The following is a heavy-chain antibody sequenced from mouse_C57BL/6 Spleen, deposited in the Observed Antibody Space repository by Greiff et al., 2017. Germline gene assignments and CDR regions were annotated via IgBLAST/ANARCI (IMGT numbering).Heavy chain of an antibody. CDR3: ARWGITTVVGGYFDY. J-gene: IGHJ2*01. CDR1: GYTFTSYW. V-gene: IGHV1-55*01. D-gene: IGHD1-1*01. Sequence: QVHVKQPGAELVKPGASVKMSCKASGYTFTSYWITWVKQRPGQGLEWIGDIYPGSGSTNYNEKFKSKATLTVDTSSSTAYMQLSSLTSEDSAVYYCARWGITTVVGGYFDYWGQGTTLTVSS. CDR2: IYPGSGST.